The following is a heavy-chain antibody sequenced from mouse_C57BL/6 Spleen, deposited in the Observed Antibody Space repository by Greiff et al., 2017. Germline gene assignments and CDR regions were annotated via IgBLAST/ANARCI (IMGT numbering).Heavy chain of an antibody. Sequence: VQLQQSGPELVKPGASVKISCKASGYTFTDYYMNWVKQSHGKSLEWIGDINPNNGGTSYNQKFKGKATLTVDKSSSTAYMELRSLTSEDSAVYYGARRDYYGSSYYYFDYWGQGTTLTVSS. D-gene: IGHD1-1*01. CDR1: GYTFTDYY. V-gene: IGHV1-26*01. CDR3: ARRDYYGSSYYYFDY. CDR2: INPNNGGT. J-gene: IGHJ2*01.